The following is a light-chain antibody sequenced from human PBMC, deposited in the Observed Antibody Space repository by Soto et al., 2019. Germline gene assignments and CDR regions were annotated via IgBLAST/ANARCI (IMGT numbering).Light chain of an antibody. CDR3: LQSFSTPRT. CDR2: AAS. V-gene: IGKV1-6*01. Sequence: AIQMTQFPSSLSASVRDRVTVTCRASQDIRNDLGWYQQKPGKAPKLLIYAASSLQSGVPSRFSGSGSGTQFTLTISSLQPEDVATYYCLQSFSTPRTFGLGTKV. J-gene: IGKJ1*01. CDR1: QDIRND.